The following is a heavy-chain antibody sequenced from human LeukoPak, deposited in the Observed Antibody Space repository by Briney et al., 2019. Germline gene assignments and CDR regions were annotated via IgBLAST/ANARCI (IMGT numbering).Heavy chain of an antibody. J-gene: IGHJ6*02. Sequence: GGSLRLSCAASGFTFDDYAMHWVRQAPGKGLEWVSGISWNSGSIGYADSVKGRFTISRDNAKNSLYLQMNSLRAEDTALYYCAKDSITMVRGVIYVYGMDVWGQGTTVTVSS. CDR1: GFTFDDYA. CDR3: AKDSITMVRGVIYVYGMDV. V-gene: IGHV3-9*01. CDR2: ISWNSGSI. D-gene: IGHD3-10*01.